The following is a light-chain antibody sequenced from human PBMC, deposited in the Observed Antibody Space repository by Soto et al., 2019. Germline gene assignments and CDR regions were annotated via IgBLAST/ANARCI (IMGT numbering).Light chain of an antibody. V-gene: IGKV1-27*01. Sequence: DIQMTQSPSSLSASVGDRVTISCRASQDIRNYLAWYQQKPVKVPRLLISGASTLQSGVPSRIGGSGSGTDFTLTISSLQPEDVATYYCQEYNIAPLTFGGGTKVEIK. CDR2: GAS. J-gene: IGKJ4*01. CDR1: QDIRNY. CDR3: QEYNIAPLT.